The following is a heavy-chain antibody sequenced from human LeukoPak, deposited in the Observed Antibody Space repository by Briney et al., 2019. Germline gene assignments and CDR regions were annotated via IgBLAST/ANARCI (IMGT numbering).Heavy chain of an antibody. J-gene: IGHJ4*02. CDR1: GYTFTDYD. CDR3: ARNGRVRRVVKDLFEY. CDR2: LSPYHGNT. V-gene: IGHV1-18*01. D-gene: IGHD3-10*01. Sequence: AAVKVSCKTSGYTFTDYDITWVRQAPGQGVEWMGRLSPYHGNTYYLQRFQDTVTITKDTSTGTAYMDLRNLRTDDTAMYYCARNGRVRRVVKDLFEYWGQGTLVAVSS.